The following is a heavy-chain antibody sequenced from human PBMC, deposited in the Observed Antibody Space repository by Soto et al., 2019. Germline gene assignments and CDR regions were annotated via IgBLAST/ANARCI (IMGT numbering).Heavy chain of an antibody. V-gene: IGHV1-8*01. CDR2: MNPNSGNT. CDR3: ARGGRVAVVAATRYDARYRHGKNWFDP. CDR1: GYTFTSYD. J-gene: IGHJ5*02. D-gene: IGHD2-15*01. Sequence: ASVKVSCKASGYTFTSYDINWVRQATGQGLEWMGWMNPNSGNTGYAQKFQGRVTMTRNTSISTAYMELSSLRSEDTAVYYCARGGRVAVVAATRYDARYRHGKNWFDPWGQGTLVTVSS.